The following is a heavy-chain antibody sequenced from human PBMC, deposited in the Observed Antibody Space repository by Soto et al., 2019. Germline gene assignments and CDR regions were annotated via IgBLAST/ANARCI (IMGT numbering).Heavy chain of an antibody. CDR1: GYRFSTHS. CDR3: ARGKGMEENYYYYGMDV. V-gene: IGHV1-3*01. J-gene: IGHJ6*02. CDR2: INGGNGNT. Sequence: GASVKVSCKASGYRFSTHSIHWVRQAPGQGLEWMGWINGGNGNTKYSQKFRDRVTITRDASASTGYMELSSLRSEDTAVYYCARGKGMEENYYYYGMDVWGHGATVTVSS. D-gene: IGHD1-1*01.